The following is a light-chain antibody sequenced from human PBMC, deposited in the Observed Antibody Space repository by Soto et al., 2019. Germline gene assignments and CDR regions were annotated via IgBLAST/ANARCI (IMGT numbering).Light chain of an antibody. Sequence: EIVLAHSSVTLTLARVERATLSCRASQSVSSSYLAWYQQKPGQAPRLLIYGASSRATGIPDRFSGSGSGTDFTLTISRLETEDFAVYYCQQHGSSITFGGGTKVDIK. CDR1: QSVSSSY. V-gene: IGKV3-20*01. CDR3: QQHGSSIT. CDR2: GAS. J-gene: IGKJ4*01.